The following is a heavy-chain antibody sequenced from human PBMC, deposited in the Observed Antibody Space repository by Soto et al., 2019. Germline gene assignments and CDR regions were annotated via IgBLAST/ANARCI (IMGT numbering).Heavy chain of an antibody. D-gene: IGHD3-22*01. Sequence: NPSETLSLTCAVSGGSISSGGYSWSWIRQPPGKGLEWIGYIYHSGSTYYNPSLKSRVTISVDRSKNQFSLKLSSVTAADTAVYYCARVGYDEGDELSHAFDIWGQGSMVTVSS. V-gene: IGHV4-30-2*01. CDR2: IYHSGST. J-gene: IGHJ3*02. CDR3: ARVGYDEGDELSHAFDI. CDR1: GGSISSGGYS.